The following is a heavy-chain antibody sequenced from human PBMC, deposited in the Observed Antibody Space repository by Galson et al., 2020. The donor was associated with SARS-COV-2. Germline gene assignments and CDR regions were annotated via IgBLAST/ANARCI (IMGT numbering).Heavy chain of an antibody. CDR2: ISGSGGNT. V-gene: IGHV3-23*01. Sequence: GGSLRLTCAASGFTFSIYVMSWVRQAPGKGLEWVSSISGSGGNTYYAGSVQGRFTISRDNFKSTLYRQMSSLRVEDTATYYCAKDVGGTYVVISGARKADENWMDPWGQGTLVTVSS. CDR1: GFTFSIYV. CDR3: AKDVGGTYVVISGARKADENWMDP. J-gene: IGHJ5*02. D-gene: IGHD2-8*01.